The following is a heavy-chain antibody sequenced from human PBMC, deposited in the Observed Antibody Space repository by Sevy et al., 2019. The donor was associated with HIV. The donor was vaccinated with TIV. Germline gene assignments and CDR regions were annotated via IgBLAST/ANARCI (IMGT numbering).Heavy chain of an antibody. J-gene: IGHJ3*02. CDR2: ISYDGSNK. CDR3: ARGGYYDSSGYYYDAFDI. V-gene: IGHV3-30-3*01. Sequence: GGSLRLSCAASGFTFSSYAMHWVRQAPGKGLELVAVISYDGSNKYYADSVKGRFTISRDNSKNTLYLQMNSLRAEDTAVYYCARGGYYDSSGYYYDAFDIWGQGTMVTVSS. D-gene: IGHD3-22*01. CDR1: GFTFSSYA.